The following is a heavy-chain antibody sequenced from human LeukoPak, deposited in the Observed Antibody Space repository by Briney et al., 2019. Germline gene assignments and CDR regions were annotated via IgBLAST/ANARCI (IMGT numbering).Heavy chain of an antibody. Sequence: SETLSLTCTVSGGSISSSSYYWGRIRQPPGKGLEWIGRIYYSGCTYYNPSLKSRVTISVDTSNNQSSLKLSSVTAADTAVYYCARRQSVGELFNWFDPWGQGTLVTVSS. V-gene: IGHV4-39*01. CDR3: ARRQSVGELFNWFDP. CDR2: IYYSGCT. J-gene: IGHJ5*02. D-gene: IGHD3-10*01. CDR1: GGSISSSSYY.